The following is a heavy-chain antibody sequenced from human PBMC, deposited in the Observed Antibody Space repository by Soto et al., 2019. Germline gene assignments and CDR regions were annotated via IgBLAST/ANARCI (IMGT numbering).Heavy chain of an antibody. Sequence: PGGSLRLACAASGFTFSDYYMSWIRQAPGKGLEWLSYISYSGTIYYADSVKGRFTVSRDNAKNSLDLQMDSLRAEDTAVYYCARRIVGSRPHFDLWGQGTLVTVSS. CDR1: GFTFSDYY. D-gene: IGHD3-22*01. CDR3: ARRIVGSRPHFDL. CDR2: ISYSGTI. V-gene: IGHV3-11*01. J-gene: IGHJ4*02.